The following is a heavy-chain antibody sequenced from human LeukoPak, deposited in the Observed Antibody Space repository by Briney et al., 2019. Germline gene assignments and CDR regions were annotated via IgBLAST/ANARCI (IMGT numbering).Heavy chain of an antibody. CDR3: ARLGIVVPDY. D-gene: IGHD2-2*01. V-gene: IGHV3-30*03. CDR1: GFTFRSYW. J-gene: IGHJ4*02. CDR2: ISYDGSNK. Sequence: PGGSLRLSCAASGFTFRSYWMSWVRQAPGKGLEWVAVISYDGSNKYYADSVKGRFTISRDNSKNTLYLQMNSLRAEDTAVYYCARLGIVVPDYWGQGTLVTVSS.